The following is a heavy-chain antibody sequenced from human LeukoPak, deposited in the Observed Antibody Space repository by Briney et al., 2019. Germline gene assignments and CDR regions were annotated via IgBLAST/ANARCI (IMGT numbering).Heavy chain of an antibody. D-gene: IGHD6-19*01. CDR3: ARLSGWSYYFDY. CDR2: IYYSGST. Sequence: SETLSLTCTVSGGSISSSSYYWGWIRQPPGKGLEWIGSIYYSGSTYYNPSLKSRVTISVDTSKSQFSLKLSSVTAADTAVYYCARLSGWSYYFDYWGQGTLVTVSS. V-gene: IGHV4-39*01. J-gene: IGHJ4*02. CDR1: GGSISSSSYY.